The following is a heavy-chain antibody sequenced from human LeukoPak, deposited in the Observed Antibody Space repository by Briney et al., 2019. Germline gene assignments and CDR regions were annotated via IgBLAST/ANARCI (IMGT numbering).Heavy chain of an antibody. V-gene: IGHV1-18*01. CDR3: ARDQEMATIFDY. J-gene: IGHJ4*02. CDR1: GYTFTSYG. Sequence: ATVKVSCKASGYTFTSYGISWVRQPPGQGLEWMGWISAYNGNTNYAQKLQGRVTMTTDTSTSTAYMELRSLRSGDTAVYYCARDQEMATIFDYWGQGTLVTVSS. D-gene: IGHD5-24*01. CDR2: ISAYNGNT.